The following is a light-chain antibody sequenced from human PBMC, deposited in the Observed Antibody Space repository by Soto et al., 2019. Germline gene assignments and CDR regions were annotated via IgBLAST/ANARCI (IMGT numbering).Light chain of an antibody. CDR1: QSISFW. J-gene: IGKJ1*01. CDR3: QQYNTYSPT. Sequence: DIQMTLSPSTLSAFVGDRVTITCRASQSISFWLAWYQQKPGKAPKLLIYDASSLEIGVPSRFSGSGSGTEFTLTISSLQPDDFATYYCQQYNTYSPTFGQGTEVEIK. V-gene: IGKV1-5*01. CDR2: DAS.